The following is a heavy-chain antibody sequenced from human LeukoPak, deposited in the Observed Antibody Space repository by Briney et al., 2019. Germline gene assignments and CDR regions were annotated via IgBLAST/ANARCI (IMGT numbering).Heavy chain of an antibody. CDR2: IYHSGST. CDR1: GGSISSSNW. J-gene: IGHJ5*02. CDR3: ARLWYGSGTA. V-gene: IGHV4-4*02. Sequence: SGTLSLTCAVSGGSISSSNWWSWVRQPPGKGLEWIGEIYHSGSTNYNPSLKSRVTISVETSKNQFSLKLTSVTAADTAVYYCARLWYGSGTAWGQGSLVTVSS. D-gene: IGHD3-10*01.